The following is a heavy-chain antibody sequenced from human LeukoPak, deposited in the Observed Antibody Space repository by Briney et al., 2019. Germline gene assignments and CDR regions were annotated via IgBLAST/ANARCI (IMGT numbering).Heavy chain of an antibody. CDR1: GYTFTSYG. J-gene: IGHJ6*03. V-gene: IGHV1-18*01. CDR3: ARQSASYGYYYYYMDV. D-gene: IGHD5-18*01. CDR2: ISAYNGIT. Sequence: GASVKVSCKASGYTFTSYGISWVRQAPGQGLEWMGWISAYNGITNYAQKLQGRVTMTTDTSTSTAYMELRSLRSDDTAVYYCARQSASYGYYYYYMDVWGKGTTVTVSS.